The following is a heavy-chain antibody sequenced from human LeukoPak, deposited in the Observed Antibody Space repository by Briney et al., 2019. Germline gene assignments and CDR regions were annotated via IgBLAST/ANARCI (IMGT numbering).Heavy chain of an antibody. CDR1: GFTFSDYY. CDR2: ISSSGRTI. Sequence: GGSLRLSCAASGFTFSDYYMSGIRQAPGKGLEGVSYISSSGRTIYYADSVKGRFTISRDNAKNSLYLQMNSLRAEDTPVYSCARYAHHYYYMDVWGKATTATVSS. J-gene: IGHJ6*03. V-gene: IGHV3-11*01. CDR3: ARYAHHYYYMDV.